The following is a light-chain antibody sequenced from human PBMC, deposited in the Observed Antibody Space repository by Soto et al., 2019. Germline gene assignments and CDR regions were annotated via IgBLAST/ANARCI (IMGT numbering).Light chain of an antibody. CDR2: DAS. Sequence: EIVLTQSPGTLSLSPGERATLSCRASQSVSSYLAWYQQKPGQAPRLLIYDASNRATGIPARFSGSGSGTDFTLTISSLEPEDFAVYYCQRRSNWLTFGGGTKVDIK. V-gene: IGKV3-11*01. CDR1: QSVSSY. CDR3: QRRSNWLT. J-gene: IGKJ4*01.